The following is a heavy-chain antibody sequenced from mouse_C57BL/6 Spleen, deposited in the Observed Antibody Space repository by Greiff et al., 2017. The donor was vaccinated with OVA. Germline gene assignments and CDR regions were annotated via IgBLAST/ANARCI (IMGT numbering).Heavy chain of an antibody. Sequence: VKLMESGAELVRPGTSVKVSCKASGYAFTNYLIEWVKQRPGQGLEWIGVINPGSGGTNYNEKFKGKATLTADKSSSTAYMQLSSLTSEDSAVYFCARCPYYGSSPYYFDYWGQGTTLTVSS. J-gene: IGHJ2*01. CDR1: GYAFTNYL. CDR3: ARCPYYGSSPYYFDY. CDR2: INPGSGGT. V-gene: IGHV1-54*01. D-gene: IGHD1-1*01.